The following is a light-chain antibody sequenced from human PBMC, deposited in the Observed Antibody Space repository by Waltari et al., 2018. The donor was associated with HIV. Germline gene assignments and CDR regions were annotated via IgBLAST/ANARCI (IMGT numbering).Light chain of an antibody. V-gene: IGLV2-23*02. CDR1: SSEVGSYNL. J-gene: IGLJ2*01. CDR2: EVS. Sequence: QSALTQPASVSGSPGQSINISCTGNSSEVGSYNLVSWYQQYPGKAPKLIIYEVSKRPSWVSNRFSGSKSGNTASLTIVALQAADEADYYCCSYATSSTFVVFGGGTKLTVL. CDR3: CSYATSSTFVV.